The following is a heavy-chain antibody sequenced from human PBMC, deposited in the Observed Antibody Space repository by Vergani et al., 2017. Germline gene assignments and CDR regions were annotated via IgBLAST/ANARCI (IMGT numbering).Heavy chain of an antibody. CDR3: AGHSTVEWLVKLGWIDP. V-gene: IGHV4-39*01. CDR2: IYYSGST. J-gene: IGHJ5*02. Sequence: QLQLQESGPGLVKPSATLSLPCSVSGASIRSRNYYWGWIRQPPGKGLEWIASIYYSGSTYYNPSLKSRVTISVDTSKNQFSLKLSSVTAADTAVYFCAGHSTVEWLVKLGWIDPWGQGILVTVSS. CDR1: GASIRSRNYY. D-gene: IGHD6-19*01.